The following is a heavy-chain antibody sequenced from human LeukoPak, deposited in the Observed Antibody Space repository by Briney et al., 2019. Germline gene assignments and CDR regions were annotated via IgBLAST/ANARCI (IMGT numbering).Heavy chain of an antibody. CDR3: ARDGYYDFWSADRDWFDP. CDR2: IYYSGST. CDR1: GGSISSYY. Sequence: SETLSLTCTVSGGSISSYYWSWIRQPPGKGLEWIGYIYYSGSTNYNPSLKSRVTISVDTSKNQFSLKLSSVTAADTAVYYCARDGYYDFWSADRDWFDPWGQGTLVTVSS. V-gene: IGHV4-59*12. J-gene: IGHJ5*02. D-gene: IGHD3-3*01.